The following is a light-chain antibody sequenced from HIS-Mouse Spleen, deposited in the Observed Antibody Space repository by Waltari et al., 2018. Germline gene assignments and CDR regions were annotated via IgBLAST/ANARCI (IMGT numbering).Light chain of an antibody. J-gene: IGKJ4*01. Sequence: EIVLTQSPGTLSLSPGERATLSCRASQSVSSSYLAWYQQKPGQAPRLLIYGASSRATGIPDGCSGSGSGTDFTLTISRLEPEEFAVYYCQQYGSSPPITFGGGTKVEIK. CDR3: QQYGSSPPIT. CDR1: QSVSSSY. V-gene: IGKV3-20*01. CDR2: GAS.